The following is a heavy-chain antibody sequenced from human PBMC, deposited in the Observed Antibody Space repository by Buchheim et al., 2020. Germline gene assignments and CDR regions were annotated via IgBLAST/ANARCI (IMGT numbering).Heavy chain of an antibody. CDR1: GGSFSGYY. CDR3: ARTVDGDYWPDYFDY. Sequence: QVQLQQWGAGLLKPSETLSLTCAVYGGSFSGYYWSWIRQPPGKGLEWIGEINHSGSTNYNPSLKSRVTISVDTSKNQFSLKLSSVTAADTAVYYCARTVDGDYWPDYFDYWGQGTL. V-gene: IGHV4-34*01. CDR2: INHSGST. J-gene: IGHJ4*02. D-gene: IGHD4-17*01.